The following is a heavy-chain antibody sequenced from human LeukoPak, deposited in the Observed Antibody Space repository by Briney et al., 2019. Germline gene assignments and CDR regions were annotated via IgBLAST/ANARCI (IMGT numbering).Heavy chain of an antibody. D-gene: IGHD3-10*01. CDR2: IKQDGSEK. V-gene: IGHV3-7*01. Sequence: PGGSLRLSCAASGFTFSSYWMSWVRQAPGKGLEWVANIKQDGSEKDYVDSVKGRFTISRDNAKNSLYLQMNSLRAEDTAVYYCAREARLLLWFGMDVWGQGTTVTVSS. CDR1: GFTFSSYW. CDR3: AREARLLLWFGMDV. J-gene: IGHJ6*02.